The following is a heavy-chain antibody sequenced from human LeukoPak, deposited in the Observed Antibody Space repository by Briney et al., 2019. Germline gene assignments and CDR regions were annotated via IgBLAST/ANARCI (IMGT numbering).Heavy chain of an antibody. CDR2: ISGSGGST. J-gene: IGHJ6*03. Sequence: GGSLRLSCAASGFTFSSHAMSWVRQAPGKGLEWVSAISGSGGSTYYADSVKGRFTISRDNSKNTLYLQMNSLRAEDTAVYYCAKDLVRITIFGVVIPPGYYMDVWGKGTTVTVSS. CDR1: GFTFSSHA. CDR3: AKDLVRITIFGVVIPPGYYMDV. D-gene: IGHD3-3*01. V-gene: IGHV3-23*01.